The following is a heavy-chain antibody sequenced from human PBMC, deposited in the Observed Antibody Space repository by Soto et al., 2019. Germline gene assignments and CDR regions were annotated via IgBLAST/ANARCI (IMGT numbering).Heavy chain of an antibody. CDR3: ARDLIDSSGYYPDDY. V-gene: IGHV1-46*01. Sequence: QVQLVQSGAEVKKPGASVKVSCKASGYTFTSYYMHWVRQAPGQGLEWMGIINPSGGSTSYAQKFRGRVTRTRDTSTSTGYMELRSLRSGDTAVYYCARDLIDSSGYYPDDYWGQGTLVTVSS. CDR2: INPSGGST. J-gene: IGHJ4*02. D-gene: IGHD3-22*01. CDR1: GYTFTSYY.